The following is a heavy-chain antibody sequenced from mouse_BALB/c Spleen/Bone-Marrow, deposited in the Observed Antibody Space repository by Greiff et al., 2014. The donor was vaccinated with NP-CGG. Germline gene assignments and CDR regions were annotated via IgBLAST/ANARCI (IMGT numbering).Heavy chain of an antibody. J-gene: IGHJ4*01. CDR3: ARGGNYGAMDY. Sequence: EVMLVESGGGLVKPGGSLKLSCAASGFTFSDYYMYWVRQTPEKRLEWVATISDGGSYTYYPDSVKGRFTISRDNAKNNLYLQMSSLKSEDTAMYYCARGGNYGAMDYWGQGTPVTVSS. V-gene: IGHV5-4*02. D-gene: IGHD2-1*01. CDR1: GFTFSDYY. CDR2: ISDGGSYT.